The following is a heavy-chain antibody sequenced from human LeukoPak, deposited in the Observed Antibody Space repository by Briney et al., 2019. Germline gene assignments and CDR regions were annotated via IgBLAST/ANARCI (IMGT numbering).Heavy chain of an antibody. V-gene: IGHV3-21*01. CDR3: ARNSFSSGYSYDY. CDR1: GFTFSSYS. Sequence: GGSLRLSCAASGFTFSSYSMNWVRQAPGKGLEWVSSISSSSSYIYYADSVKGRFTISRDNAKNSLYLQMNSLRAEDTAVYYCARNSFSSGYSYDYWGQGTLVTVSS. D-gene: IGHD3-22*01. J-gene: IGHJ4*02. CDR2: ISSSSSYI.